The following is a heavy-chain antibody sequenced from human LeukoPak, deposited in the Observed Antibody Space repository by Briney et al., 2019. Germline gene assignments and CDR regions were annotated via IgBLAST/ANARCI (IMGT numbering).Heavy chain of an antibody. CDR2: ISVNNGNT. CDR1: GYTFINYD. Sequence: ASVKVSCKASGYTFINYDISWVRQAPGHGLEWMGWISVNNGNTNNAQNLQDRVTMTTDTSTSTAYMELRSLRSDDTAVYYCARARGHWNYDFWGQGTLVTVSS. V-gene: IGHV1-18*04. J-gene: IGHJ4*02. D-gene: IGHD1-7*01. CDR3: ARARGHWNYDF.